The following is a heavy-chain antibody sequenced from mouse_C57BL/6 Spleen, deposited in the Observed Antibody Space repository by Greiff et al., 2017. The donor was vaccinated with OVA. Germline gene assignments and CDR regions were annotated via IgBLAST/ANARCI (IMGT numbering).Heavy chain of an antibody. CDR1: GYTFTSYG. CDR2: IYPRSGNT. D-gene: IGHD2-4*01. CDR3: ARQDDYPYYYAMDY. J-gene: IGHJ4*01. V-gene: IGHV1-81*01. Sequence: VKLMESGAELARPGASVKLSCKASGYTFTSYGISWVKQRTGQGLEWIGEIYPRSGNTYYNEKFKGKATLTADKSSSTAYMELRSLTSEDSAVYFCARQDDYPYYYAMDYWGQGTSVTVSS.